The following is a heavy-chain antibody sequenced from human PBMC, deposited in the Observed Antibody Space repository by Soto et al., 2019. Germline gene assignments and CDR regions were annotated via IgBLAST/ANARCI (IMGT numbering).Heavy chain of an antibody. CDR3: ARGSTTEKVDS. CDR1: GGSISSGGYS. V-gene: IGHV4-30-2*01. CDR2: IYHSGST. Sequence: SETLSLTCAVSGGSISSGGYSWSWIRQPPGKGLEWIGYIYHSGSTYYNPSLKSRVTISVDRSKNQFSLKLTSVTAADTAVYYCARGSTTEKVDSWGQGILVTVSS. J-gene: IGHJ4*02.